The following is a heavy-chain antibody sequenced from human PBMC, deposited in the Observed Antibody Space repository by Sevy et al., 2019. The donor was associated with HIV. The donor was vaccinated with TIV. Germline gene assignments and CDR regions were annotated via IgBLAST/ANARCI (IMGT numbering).Heavy chain of an antibody. CDR1: GFTFDDYA. CDR2: LSRKIRTI. V-gene: IGHV3-9*01. J-gene: IGHJ4*02. Sequence: GGSLRLSCAASGFTFDDYAMHWVRQAPGKGLEWVSGLSRKIRTIGYADSVKGRFAISRDNARNSLYLQMNSLRAEDTAFYYCVKDKVDGDSGYGLFDFWGQGTLVTVSS. D-gene: IGHD5-12*01. CDR3: VKDKVDGDSGYGLFDF.